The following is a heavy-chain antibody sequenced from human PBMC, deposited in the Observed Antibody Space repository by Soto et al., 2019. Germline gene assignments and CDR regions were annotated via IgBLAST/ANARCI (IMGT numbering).Heavy chain of an antibody. D-gene: IGHD6-19*01. V-gene: IGHV6-1*01. CDR3: AREGAAVAGTIYYGMDV. CDR1: GDSVSSNSAA. Sequence: SQTLSLTCAISGDSVSSNSAAWNWIRQSPSRGLEWLGRTYYRSKWYNDYAVSVKSRIAINPDTSKNQFSLQLNSVTPEDTAVYYCAREGAAVAGTIYYGMDVWGQGTMDTVSS. J-gene: IGHJ6*02. CDR2: TYYRSKWYN.